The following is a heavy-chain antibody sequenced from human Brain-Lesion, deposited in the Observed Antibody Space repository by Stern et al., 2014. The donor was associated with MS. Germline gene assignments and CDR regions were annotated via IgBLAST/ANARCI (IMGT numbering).Heavy chain of an antibody. CDR2: VSPYNGKT. J-gene: IGHJ4*02. Sequence: VQLVDSGTEVKEPGASVKVSCKTSGFTFANYGIVWVRQAPGQGLEWMGWVSPYNGKTNYEQTFQGRVTMTSDTSTTTAYMELRSLRSDDTAVYYCARYDSGSADYWGQGTLVTVSS. V-gene: IGHV1-18*04. CDR3: ARYDSGSADY. CDR1: GFTFANYG. D-gene: IGHD6-19*01.